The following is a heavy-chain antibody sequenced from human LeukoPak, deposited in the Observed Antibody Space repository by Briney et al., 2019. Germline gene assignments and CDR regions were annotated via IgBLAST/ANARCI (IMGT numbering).Heavy chain of an antibody. Sequence: PSGTLSLTCAVSGGSISSSNWWSWVRQPPGKGLEWIGEIYHSGSTNYNPSLRSRVTISVDKSKNQFSLKLSSVTAADTAVYYCARVGPAYCGGDCSNWFDPWGQGTLVTVSS. V-gene: IGHV4-4*02. CDR1: GGSISSSNW. CDR3: ARVGPAYCGGDCSNWFDP. CDR2: IYHSGST. D-gene: IGHD2-21*02. J-gene: IGHJ5*02.